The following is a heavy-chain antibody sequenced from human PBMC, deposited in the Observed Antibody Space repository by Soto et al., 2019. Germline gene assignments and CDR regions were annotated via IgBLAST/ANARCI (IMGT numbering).Heavy chain of an antibody. J-gene: IGHJ5*02. D-gene: IGHD3-3*01. CDR1: GGSISSSNW. CDR3: ARGQRFSDWFYP. V-gene: IGHV4-4*02. Sequence: SETLSLTCAVSGGSISSSNWWSWVRQPPGKGLEWIASIYHTGSTYYNPSLKSRVTISLDTSNNQFSLRLTSVTAADTDVYYCARGQRFSDWFYPWGQGTLVTVS. CDR2: IYHTGST.